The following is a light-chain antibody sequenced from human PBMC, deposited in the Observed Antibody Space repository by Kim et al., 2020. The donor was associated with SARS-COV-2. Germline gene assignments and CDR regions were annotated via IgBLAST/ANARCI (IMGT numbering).Light chain of an antibody. CDR2: QDS. V-gene: IGLV3-1*01. CDR3: QAWDSSTVV. CDR1: QLGDKY. J-gene: IGLJ2*01. Sequence: VSPGQQAGITCSVDQLGDKYASWYQQKPGQYPVLVIYQDSKRPSGISERFSGSNSGNTATLTISGTQAMDGADYYCQAWDSSTVVFGGGTQLTVL.